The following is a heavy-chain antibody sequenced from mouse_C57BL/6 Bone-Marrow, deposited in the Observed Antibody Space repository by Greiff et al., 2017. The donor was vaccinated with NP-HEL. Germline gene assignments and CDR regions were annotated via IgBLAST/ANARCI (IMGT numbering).Heavy chain of an antibody. CDR1: GYAFSSYW. CDR2: IYPGDGDT. CDR3: ARYYGSSYYFDF. Sequence: VQLVESGAELVKPGAPVKISCKASGYAFSSYWMNWVKQRPGKGLEWIGQIYPGDGDTNYNGKFKGKATLTADKSSSTAYMQLSSLTSEDSAVYVCARYYGSSYYFDFWGQGTTLTVSS. J-gene: IGHJ2*01. D-gene: IGHD1-1*01. V-gene: IGHV1-80*01.